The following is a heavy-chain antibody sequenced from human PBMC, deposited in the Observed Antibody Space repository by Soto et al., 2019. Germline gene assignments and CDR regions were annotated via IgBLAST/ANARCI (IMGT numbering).Heavy chain of an antibody. Sequence: SETLSLTCTVSGGSISSYYWSWIRQPPGKGLEWIGYIYYSGSTNYNPSLKSRVTISVDTSKNQFSLKLSSVTAADTAVYYCARDVHSDYGDYVFDYWGQGTLVTVSS. D-gene: IGHD4-17*01. CDR2: IYYSGST. J-gene: IGHJ4*02. CDR3: ARDVHSDYGDYVFDY. V-gene: IGHV4-59*01. CDR1: GGSISSYY.